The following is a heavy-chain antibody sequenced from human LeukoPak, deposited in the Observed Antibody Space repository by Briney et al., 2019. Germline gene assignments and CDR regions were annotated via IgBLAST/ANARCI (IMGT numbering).Heavy chain of an antibody. V-gene: IGHV3-21*01. D-gene: IGHD2-2*01. CDR2: ISSSSSYI. J-gene: IGHJ4*02. CDR1: GFTFSSYS. CDR3: ARDDCSSTSCLLFDY. Sequence: GGSLTLSCAASGFTFSSYSMNWVRQAPGKGLEWVSAISSSSSYIYYADSVKGRFTISRDNAKNSLYLQMNSLRAEDTAVYYCARDDCSSTSCLLFDYWGQGTLVTVSS.